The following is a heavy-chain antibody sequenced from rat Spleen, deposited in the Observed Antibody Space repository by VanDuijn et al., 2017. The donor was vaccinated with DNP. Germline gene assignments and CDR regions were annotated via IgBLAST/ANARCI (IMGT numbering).Heavy chain of an antibody. D-gene: IGHD1-2*01. CDR2: INTDGGRT. Sequence: EVHLVENGGGLVQPGGSLKLSCAASGFTFSRYWMYWLRQAPGKGLEWIASINTDGGRTYYLDSVKGRFTISRDNVVNTVYLQMNSLRSEDTAIYFCSRNFITITAPYFDFWGQGVMVTVSS. CDR3: SRNFITITAPYFDF. V-gene: IGHV5-58*01. CDR1: GFTFSRYW. J-gene: IGHJ2*01.